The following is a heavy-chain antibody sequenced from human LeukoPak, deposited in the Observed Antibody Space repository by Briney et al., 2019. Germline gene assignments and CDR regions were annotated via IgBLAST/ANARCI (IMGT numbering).Heavy chain of an antibody. V-gene: IGHV3-30*18. CDR1: GFTFSSYG. CDR2: ISYDGSNK. CDR3: VKRWTGTTIGQQDY. D-gene: IGHD1-1*01. J-gene: IGHJ4*02. Sequence: GGSLRLSCAASGFTFSSYGMHWVRQAPDKGLEWVAVISYDGSNKYYADSVKGRFTISRDNSKNTLYLQMNSLRAEDMAVYYCVKRWTGTTIGQQDYWGQGTLVTVSS.